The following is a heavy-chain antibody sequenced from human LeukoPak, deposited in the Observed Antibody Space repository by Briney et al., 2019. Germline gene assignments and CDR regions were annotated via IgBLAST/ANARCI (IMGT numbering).Heavy chain of an antibody. D-gene: IGHD1-26*01. Sequence: PGGPLRLSCAASGFTFSSYAMSWVRQAPGKGLEWVSAISGSGGSTYYADSVKGRLTISRDNSKNTLYLQMNSLRAEDTAVYYCAKDGLGGELLRLGQYYFDYWGQGTLVTVSS. CDR3: AKDGLGGELLRLGQYYFDY. CDR1: GFTFSSYA. CDR2: ISGSGGST. J-gene: IGHJ4*02. V-gene: IGHV3-23*01.